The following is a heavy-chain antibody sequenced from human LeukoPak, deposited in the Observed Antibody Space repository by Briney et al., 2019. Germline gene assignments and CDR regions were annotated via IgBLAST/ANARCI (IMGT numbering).Heavy chain of an antibody. Sequence: SETLSLTCTVSGGSISSSSYYWGWIRQPPGKGLEWIGSIYYSGSTYYSPSLKSRVTISVDTSKNQFSLKLSSVTAADTAVYYCARHGSIAVAGHFDYWGQGTLVTVSS. CDR3: ARHGSIAVAGHFDY. V-gene: IGHV4-39*01. J-gene: IGHJ4*02. CDR1: GGSISSSSYY. D-gene: IGHD6-19*01. CDR2: IYYSGST.